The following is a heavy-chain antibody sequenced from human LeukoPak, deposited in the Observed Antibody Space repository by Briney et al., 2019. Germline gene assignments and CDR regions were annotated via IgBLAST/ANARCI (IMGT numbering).Heavy chain of an antibody. D-gene: IGHD5-24*01. CDR2: ITKDGDKT. Sequence: GGSLRLSCLPSGITFSNSAMNWVRQAPGKGLEWVATITKDGDKTYYADSVRGLFTISRDTFRDTVYLQMNSLRAEDTAVYHCVKSAGKDGYRDVFDIWGQGAVVTVSS. CDR3: VKSAGKDGYRDVFDI. CDR1: GITFSNSA. J-gene: IGHJ3*02. V-gene: IGHV3-23*01.